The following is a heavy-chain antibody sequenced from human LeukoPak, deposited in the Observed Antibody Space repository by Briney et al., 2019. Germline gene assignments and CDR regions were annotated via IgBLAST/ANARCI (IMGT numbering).Heavy chain of an antibody. CDR1: GGSISSGDYY. V-gene: IGHV4-30-4*01. J-gene: IGHJ5*02. Sequence: NPSETLSLTCTVSGGSISSGDYYWSWIRQPPGKGLEWIAYMYYSGSTYYNPSLKSRVTMSADTSKNQLSLKLSSVTAADTAVYYCARPYYYDSRIHPWGQGILVTVSS. D-gene: IGHD3-22*01. CDR2: MYYSGST. CDR3: ARPYYYDSRIHP.